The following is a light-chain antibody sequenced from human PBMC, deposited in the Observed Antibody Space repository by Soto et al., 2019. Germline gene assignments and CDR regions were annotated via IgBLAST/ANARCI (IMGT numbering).Light chain of an antibody. CDR1: QSISSW. J-gene: IGKJ1*01. CDR2: DAS. V-gene: IGKV1-5*01. Sequence: DIQMTQSPSALSASVGDRVTITCRASQSISSWLAWYQEKPGKAPRLLIYDASYLERGVPSRFSGSGSGTEFTLTNSDLQPDDLGTYYCQQYNNFWTFGPGTKVDIK. CDR3: QQYNNFWT.